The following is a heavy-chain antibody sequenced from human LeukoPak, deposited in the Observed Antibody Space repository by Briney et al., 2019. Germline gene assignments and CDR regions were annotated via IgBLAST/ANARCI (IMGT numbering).Heavy chain of an antibody. Sequence: PGGSLRLSCAASGVSFNNNAMSCVRQAPGKGLEWVSAINGGGDATEYADSVKGRFTISRDNSKKTLYLQMNSLRPEDTAVYYCARCTASCYANAFDVWGQGRLLTVSS. CDR3: ARCTASCYANAFDV. J-gene: IGHJ3*01. CDR2: INGGGDAT. CDR1: GVSFNNNA. D-gene: IGHD2-2*01. V-gene: IGHV3-23*01.